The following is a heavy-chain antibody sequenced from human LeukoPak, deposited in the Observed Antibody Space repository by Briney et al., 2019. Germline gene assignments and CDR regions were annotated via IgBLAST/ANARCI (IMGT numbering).Heavy chain of an antibody. V-gene: IGHV1-2*02. CDR3: ARAYNSAYGGQFFDS. CDR1: GYTFTGNN. Sequence: ASVKVSCKASGYTFTGNNIHWVRQAPGQGLECMGCIRPNSGDTNYAQKFRGRVTMTRDTSSSTAYMELSGLRSDETAVYYCARAYNSAYGGQFFDSWGQGTLVAVSS. D-gene: IGHD5-18*01. CDR2: IRPNSGDT. J-gene: IGHJ4*02.